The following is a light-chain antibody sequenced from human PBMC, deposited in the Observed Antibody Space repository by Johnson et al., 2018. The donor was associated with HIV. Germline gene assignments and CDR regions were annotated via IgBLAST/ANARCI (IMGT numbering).Light chain of an antibody. J-gene: IGLJ1*01. CDR2: ENN. CDR1: SSNIGNNY. Sequence: QSVLTQSPSVSAAPGQKVTISCSGSSSNIGNNYVSWYQQLPGTAPKLLMYENNKRPSGIPDRFSGSKSGTSATLGITGLQTGDEADYYCGTWDSSLSAGGVFGTGTKVTVL. V-gene: IGLV1-51*02. CDR3: GTWDSSLSAGGV.